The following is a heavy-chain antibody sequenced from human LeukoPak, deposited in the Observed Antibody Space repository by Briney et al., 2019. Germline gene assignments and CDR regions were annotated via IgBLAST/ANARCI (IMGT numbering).Heavy chain of an antibody. CDR2: INAGNGNT. CDR3: ARGDSSGAAPGNYYYYGMDV. J-gene: IGHJ6*02. D-gene: IGHD3-22*01. Sequence: ASVKVSCKASGYTFTSYAMHWVRQAPGQRLEWMGWINAGNGNTKYSQKFQGRVTITRDTSASTAYMELSSLRSEDTAVYYCARGDSSGAAPGNYYYYGMDVWGQGTTVTVSS. V-gene: IGHV1-3*01. CDR1: GYTFTSYA.